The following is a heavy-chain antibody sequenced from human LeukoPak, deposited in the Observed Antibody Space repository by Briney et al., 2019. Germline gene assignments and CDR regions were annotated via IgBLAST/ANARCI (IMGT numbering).Heavy chain of an antibody. CDR1: GFTFDDYG. CDR3: ARATPYYFYMDV. D-gene: IGHD2-15*01. J-gene: IGHJ6*03. Sequence: PGGSLRLSCAASGFTFDDYGMSWVRQAPGKGLEWVSGINWNGGSTGYADSVKGRFTISRDNAKNSLYLQMNSLRAEATALYYCARATPYYFYMDVWGKGTTVTVSS. CDR2: INWNGGST. V-gene: IGHV3-20*04.